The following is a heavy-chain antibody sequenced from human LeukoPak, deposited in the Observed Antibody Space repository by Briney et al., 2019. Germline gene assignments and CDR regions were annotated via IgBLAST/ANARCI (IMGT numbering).Heavy chain of an antibody. Sequence: GGSLRLSCAASGFTFSSYAMSWVRQAPGKGLEWVSAISGSGGSTYYADSVKGRFTISRDNAKNSLYLQMNSLRAEDTAVYYCARGSGSYSGQFDYWGQGTLVTVSS. CDR3: ARGSGSYSGQFDY. J-gene: IGHJ4*02. CDR1: GFTFSSYA. D-gene: IGHD1-26*01. CDR2: ISGSGGST. V-gene: IGHV3-23*01.